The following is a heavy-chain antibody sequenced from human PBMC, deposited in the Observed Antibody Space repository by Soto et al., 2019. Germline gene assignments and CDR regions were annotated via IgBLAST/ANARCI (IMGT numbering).Heavy chain of an antibody. V-gene: IGHV3-23*01. CDR3: AKSISRRGYCSGGSCPKVGAFDI. D-gene: IGHD2-15*01. J-gene: IGHJ3*02. CDR2: ISGSGGST. CDR1: GFTFSSYA. Sequence: GGSLRLSCAASGFTFSSYAMRWVRQAPGKGLEWVSAISGSGGSTYYADSVKGRFTISRDNSKNTLYLQMNSLRAEDTAVYYCAKSISRRGYCSGGSCPKVGAFDIWGQGTMVTVSS.